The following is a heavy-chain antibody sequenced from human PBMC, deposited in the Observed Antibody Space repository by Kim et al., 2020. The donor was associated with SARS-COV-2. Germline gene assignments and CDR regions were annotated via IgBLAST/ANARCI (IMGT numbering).Heavy chain of an antibody. CDR2: IIPIFGTA. Sequence: SVKVSCKASGGTFSSYAISWVRQAPGQGLEWMGGIIPIFGTANYAQKFQGRVTITADESTSTAYMELSSLRSEDTAVYYCARGGEGPYYDILTGYYRMDYWGQGTLVTVSS. D-gene: IGHD3-9*01. CDR1: GGTFSSYA. CDR3: ARGGEGPYYDILTGYYRMDY. J-gene: IGHJ4*02. V-gene: IGHV1-69*13.